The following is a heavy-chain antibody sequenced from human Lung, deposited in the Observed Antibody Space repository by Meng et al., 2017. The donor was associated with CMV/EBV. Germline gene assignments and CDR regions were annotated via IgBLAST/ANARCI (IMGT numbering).Heavy chain of an antibody. V-gene: IGHV3-72*01. CDR2: SRNKASSYTT. Sequence: ASGFTFGDHYMDWVRQAPGKGLEWVARSRNKASSYTTEYAASVKGRFTISRDDSKNSLNLQMTSLKTEDTAVYYCARDSTTTRDFDYWGQGTLVRLL. CDR3: ARDSTTTRDFDY. CDR1: GFTFGDHY. D-gene: IGHD2/OR15-2a*01. J-gene: IGHJ4*02.